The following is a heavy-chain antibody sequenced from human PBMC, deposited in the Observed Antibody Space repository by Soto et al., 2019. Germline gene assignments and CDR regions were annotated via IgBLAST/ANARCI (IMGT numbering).Heavy chain of an antibody. Sequence: QVQLVESGGGVVQPGRSLRLSFAVSGFTFSSFGMHWVRQAPGKGLEWVANIWYDGNNKYYADSVMGRFTISRDNSNDTLYLQMTSLRVEDTAVYYCARGGGYLDYWGRGTLITVSS. D-gene: IGHD2-15*01. CDR1: GFTFSSFG. J-gene: IGHJ4*02. CDR2: IWYDGNNK. CDR3: ARGGGYLDY. V-gene: IGHV3-33*01.